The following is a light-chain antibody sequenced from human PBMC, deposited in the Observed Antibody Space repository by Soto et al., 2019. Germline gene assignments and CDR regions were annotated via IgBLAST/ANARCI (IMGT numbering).Light chain of an antibody. J-gene: IGKJ1*01. V-gene: IGKV1-5*03. CDR1: QTISSW. Sequence: DIQMTKSPSTPSGTVGDRVTITCRASQTISSWLAWYQQKPGKAPKLLIYTASTLKSGVPSRFSGSGSGTEFTLTISSLQPDDFATYYCQHYNSYSEAFGQGTKVDIK. CDR3: QHYNSYSEA. CDR2: TAS.